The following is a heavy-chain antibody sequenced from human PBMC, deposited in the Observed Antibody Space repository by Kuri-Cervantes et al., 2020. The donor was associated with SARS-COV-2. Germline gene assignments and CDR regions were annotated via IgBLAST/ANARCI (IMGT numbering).Heavy chain of an antibody. CDR3: ASRGGSSSGGEYYYYGMDV. J-gene: IGHJ6*02. CDR2: ISYDGSNK. Sequence: LSLTCAASGFTFSSYAMHWVRQAPGKGLEWVAVISYDGSNKYYADSVKGRFTISRDNSKNTLYLQMNSLRAEDTAVYYCASRGGSSSGGEYYYYGMDVWGQGTTVTVSS. D-gene: IGHD6-13*01. CDR1: GFTFSSYA. V-gene: IGHV3-30-3*01.